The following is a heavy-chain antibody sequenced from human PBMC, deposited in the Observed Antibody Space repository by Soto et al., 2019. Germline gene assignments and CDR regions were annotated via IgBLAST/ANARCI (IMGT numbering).Heavy chain of an antibody. V-gene: IGHV1-3*01. CDR3: ARAAKGQLAFFDY. CDR2: INAGNGNT. Sequence: ASVKVSCKASGYTFTSYAMHWVRQAPGQRLEWMGWINAGNGNTKYSQKFQGRVTITRDTSASTAYMELSSLRSEDTAVYYCARAAKGQLAFFDYWGQGTLVTVSS. CDR1: GYTFTSYA. D-gene: IGHD6-13*01. J-gene: IGHJ4*02.